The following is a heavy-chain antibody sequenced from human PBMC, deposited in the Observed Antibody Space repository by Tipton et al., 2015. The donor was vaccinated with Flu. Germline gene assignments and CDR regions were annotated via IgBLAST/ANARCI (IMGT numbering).Heavy chain of an antibody. J-gene: IGHJ4*02. CDR1: GFSFSDYW. Sequence: SLRLSCAASGFSFSDYWMAWVRQAPGKGLEWVANIKQDGSVKYYVDSVKGRFTISRDNAQNSLYLEMSSLRAEDTAVYYCARTLGGGSCYWGQGTLVTVSS. V-gene: IGHV3-7*01. D-gene: IGHD2-15*01. CDR2: IKQDGSVK. CDR3: ARTLGGGSCY.